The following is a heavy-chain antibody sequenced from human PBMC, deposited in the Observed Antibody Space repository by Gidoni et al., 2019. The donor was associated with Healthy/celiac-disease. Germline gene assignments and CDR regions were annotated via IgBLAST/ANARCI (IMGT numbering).Heavy chain of an antibody. Sequence: EVQLLESGGGLVQPGGSLRLSCAASGFTFSSYAMSWVRQAPGKGLEWVSAISGSGGSTYYEDSVKGRFTISRDNSKNTLYLQMNSLRAEDTAVYYCAKTTGYGSGSFPPAAWYGMDVWGQGTTVTVSS. D-gene: IGHD3-10*01. CDR2: ISGSGGST. J-gene: IGHJ6*02. V-gene: IGHV3-23*01. CDR3: AKTTGYGSGSFPPAAWYGMDV. CDR1: GFTFSSYA.